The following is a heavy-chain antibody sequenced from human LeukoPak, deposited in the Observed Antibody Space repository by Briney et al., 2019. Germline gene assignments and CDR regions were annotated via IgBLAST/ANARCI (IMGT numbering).Heavy chain of an antibody. CDR1: GFTFSSYD. J-gene: IGHJ4*02. V-gene: IGHV3-48*03. Sequence: HPGGSLRLSCAASGFTFSSYDMNWVRQAPGEGLEWVSYIRSSGNTIYYADSVKGRFTISRDNAKNSLYLQMNSLRAEDTAVYYCARADCGGGNSYLFYWGQGILVTVSS. CDR2: IRSSGNTI. D-gene: IGHD2-15*01. CDR3: ARADCGGGNSYLFY.